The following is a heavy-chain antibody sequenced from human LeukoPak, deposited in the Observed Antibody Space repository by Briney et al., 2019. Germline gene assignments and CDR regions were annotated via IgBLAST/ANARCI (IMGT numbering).Heavy chain of an antibody. CDR2: ISSGSGDI. CDR1: GFTFSSYS. Sequence: GGSLRLSCAASGFTFSSYSMTWLRQAPGKGLEWVSSISSGSGDIYYTDSVKGRFTISRDNAKNSVYLEMNSLRAEDTAIYYCARESAGGPDYWGQGTLVTVSS. D-gene: IGHD6-19*01. J-gene: IGHJ4*02. CDR3: ARESAGGPDY. V-gene: IGHV3-21*04.